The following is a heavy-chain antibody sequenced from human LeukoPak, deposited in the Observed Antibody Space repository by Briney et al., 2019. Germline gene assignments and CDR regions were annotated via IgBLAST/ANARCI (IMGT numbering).Heavy chain of an antibody. CDR1: GYSISSGYY. CDR3: PRGIERVGFDY. Sequence: SETLSLTCAVSGYSISSGYYWGWIRQPPGQGLEWIGSIYHSGSTYYNPSLKSRVTISVDTSKNQFSLKLSSVTAADTAVYYCPRGIERVGFDYWGQGTLVTVSS. V-gene: IGHV4-38-2*01. D-gene: IGHD1-1*01. CDR2: IYHSGST. J-gene: IGHJ4*02.